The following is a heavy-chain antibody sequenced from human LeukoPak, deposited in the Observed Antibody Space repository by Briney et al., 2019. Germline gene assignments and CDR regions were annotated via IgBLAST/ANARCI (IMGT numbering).Heavy chain of an antibody. V-gene: IGHV3-23*01. CDR1: GLTFSTYT. CDR3: AKDRIYAVGLCDFDY. Sequence: GGSLRLSCTASGLTFSTYTMSWVRQAPGEGLKWVSGILTSGGTYYADSVKGRFTISRDNSKNTLYLQMNSLRADDTAVYYCAKDRIYAVGLCDFDYWGQGTLVTVSS. CDR2: ILTSGGT. D-gene: IGHD2-2*01. J-gene: IGHJ4*02.